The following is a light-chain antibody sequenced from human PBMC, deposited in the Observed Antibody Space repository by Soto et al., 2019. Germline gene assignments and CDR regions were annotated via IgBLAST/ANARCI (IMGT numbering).Light chain of an antibody. CDR2: GAS. CDR3: QQCGTSPLT. CDR1: QSVTSSY. Sequence: EIVLTQSPGTLSLSPGERATLSCRASQSVTSSYLAWYQQKPGQAPRLLIYGASSRATGIPDRFSGSGSGRYFTLTISRLEPEDFAVYYWQQCGTSPLTFGGGTKVEIK. J-gene: IGKJ4*01. V-gene: IGKV3-20*01.